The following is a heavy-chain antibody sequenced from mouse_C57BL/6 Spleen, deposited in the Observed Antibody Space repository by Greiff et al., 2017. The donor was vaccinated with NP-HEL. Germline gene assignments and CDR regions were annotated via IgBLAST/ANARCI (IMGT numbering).Heavy chain of an antibody. J-gene: IGHJ2*01. CDR3: ARETVVAEDY. CDR1: GYTFTDYY. V-gene: IGHV1-76*01. Sequence: VKLQESGAELVRPGASVKLSCKASGYTFTDYYINWVKQRPGQGLEWIARIYPGSGNTYYNEKFKGKATLTAEKSSSTAYMQLSSLTSEDSAVYFCARETVVAEDYWGQGTTLTVSS. D-gene: IGHD1-1*01. CDR2: IYPGSGNT.